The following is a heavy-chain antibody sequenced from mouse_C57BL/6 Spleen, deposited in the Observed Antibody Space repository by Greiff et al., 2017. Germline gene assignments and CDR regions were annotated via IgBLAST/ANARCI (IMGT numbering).Heavy chain of an antibody. CDR2: IHPNSGST. Sequence: QVQLQQPGAELVKPGASVKLSCKASGYTFTSYWMHWVKQRPGQGLEWIGMIHPNSGSTNYNEKFKSKATLTVDKSSSTAYMQLSSLTSEDSAVXYCARCGSSYDYWYFDVWGTGTTVTVSS. D-gene: IGHD1-1*01. J-gene: IGHJ1*03. CDR1: GYTFTSYW. CDR3: ARCGSSYDYWYFDV. V-gene: IGHV1-64*01.